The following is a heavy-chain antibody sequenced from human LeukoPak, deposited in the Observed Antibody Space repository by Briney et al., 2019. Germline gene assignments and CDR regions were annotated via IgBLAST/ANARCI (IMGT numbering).Heavy chain of an antibody. Sequence: ASVKVSCKASGYTFTSYAMHWVRQAPGQRLEWMGWINAGNGNTKYSQKFQGRVTITRDTSASTAYMKLSSLRSEDTAVYYCARESQEGAFDYWGQGTLVTVSS. CDR3: ARESQEGAFDY. CDR1: GYTFTSYA. CDR2: INAGNGNT. J-gene: IGHJ4*02. V-gene: IGHV1-3*01.